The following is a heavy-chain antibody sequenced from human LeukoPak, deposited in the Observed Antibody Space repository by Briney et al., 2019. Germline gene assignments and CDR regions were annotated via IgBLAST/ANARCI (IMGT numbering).Heavy chain of an antibody. Sequence: GSLRLSCAASGFTFSSYAMSWVRQPPGKGLEWIGSIYYSGSTYYNPSLKSRVTISVDTSKNQFSLKLSSVTAADTAVYYCARDSSGYYTTFDYWGQGTLVTVSS. V-gene: IGHV4-39*01. CDR3: ARDSSGYYTTFDY. CDR1: GFTFSSYA. D-gene: IGHD3-22*01. J-gene: IGHJ4*02. CDR2: IYYSGST.